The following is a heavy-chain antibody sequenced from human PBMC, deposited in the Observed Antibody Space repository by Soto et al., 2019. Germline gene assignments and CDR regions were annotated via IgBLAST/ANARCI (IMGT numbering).Heavy chain of an antibody. CDR3: ARDQGGVLVRNENWYFDL. CDR2: TYYRSEWYN. V-gene: IGHV6-1*01. Sequence: PSQTLSLTCAISGDSVSSNSSAWNCIRQSPSRGLEWLGRTYYRSEWYNDYAVSVKSRITINPDTSKNQFSLQLNSVTPEDTAVYYCARDQGGVLVRNENWYFDLWGRGTLVTVSS. CDR1: GDSVSSNSSA. J-gene: IGHJ2*01. D-gene: IGHD3-3*01.